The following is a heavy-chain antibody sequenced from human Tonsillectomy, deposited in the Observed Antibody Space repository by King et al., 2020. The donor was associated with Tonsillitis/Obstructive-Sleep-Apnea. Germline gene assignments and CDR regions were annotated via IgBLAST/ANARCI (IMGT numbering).Heavy chain of an antibody. V-gene: IGHV3-23*04. D-gene: IGHD6-19*01. CDR2: IGGSGGST. CDR1: GFTFSSYA. J-gene: IGHJ4*02. Sequence: VQLVESGGGLVQPGGSLRLFCAASGFTFSSYAMSWVRQSLGKGLEWVSAIGGSGGSTYYADSVKGRFTISRDNSKNTLYLQMNSLRAEDTAVYYCAKSSGWYGEDYFDYWGQGTLVTVSS. CDR3: AKSSGWYGEDYFDY.